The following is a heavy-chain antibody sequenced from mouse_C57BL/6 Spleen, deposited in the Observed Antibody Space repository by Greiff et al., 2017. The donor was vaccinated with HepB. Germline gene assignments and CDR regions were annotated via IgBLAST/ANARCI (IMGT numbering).Heavy chain of an antibody. D-gene: IGHD1-1*01. V-gene: IGHV1-50*01. Sequence: VKLQQPGAELVKPGASVKLSCKASGYTFTSYWMQWVKQRPGQGLEWIGEIDPSDSYTNYNQKFKGKATLTVDTSSSTAYMQLSSLTSEDSAVYYCARRTTVEDFDYWGQGTTLTVSS. CDR1: GYTFTSYW. CDR3: ARRTTVEDFDY. J-gene: IGHJ2*01. CDR2: IDPSDSYT.